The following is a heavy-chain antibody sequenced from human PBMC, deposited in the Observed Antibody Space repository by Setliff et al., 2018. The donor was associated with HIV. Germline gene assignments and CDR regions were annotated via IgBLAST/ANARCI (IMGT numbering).Heavy chain of an antibody. CDR2: AYHSGRT. CDR1: GYSITSGYS. J-gene: IGHJ3*02. D-gene: IGHD6-19*01. Sequence: SETLSLTCAVSGYSITSGYSWGWIRQSPGKGLEWIGNAYHSGRTYYNPSLKSRVTISVDTSKNQFSLKLSSVTAADTAVYYCARVGGYSSGWYGIDAFDIWGQGTMVTVSS. V-gene: IGHV4-38-2*01. CDR3: ARVGGYSSGWYGIDAFDI.